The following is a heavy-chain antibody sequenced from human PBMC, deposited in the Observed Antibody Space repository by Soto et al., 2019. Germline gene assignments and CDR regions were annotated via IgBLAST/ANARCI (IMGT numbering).Heavy chain of an antibody. J-gene: IGHJ6*02. CDR1: GLTVSSYA. CDR3: ANWSSMTVPGGMDV. V-gene: IGHV3-23*01. D-gene: IGHD2-2*01. CDR2: IGGSGGST. Sequence: GGSLRLSCAASGLTVSSYAMSWVRQAPGKGLEWVSTIGGSGGSTYYADSVKGRFTISRDNSKNPLYLQMNSLTAEDTAIYYCANWSSMTVPGGMDVRCLLATVTIFS.